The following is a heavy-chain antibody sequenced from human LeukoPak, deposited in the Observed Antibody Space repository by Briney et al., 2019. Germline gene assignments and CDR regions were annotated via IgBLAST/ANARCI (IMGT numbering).Heavy chain of an antibody. CDR3: ARWRDYGDYFDY. Sequence: KFQGRVTITRDTSGSTAYMELSSLRSEDTAVYYCARWRDYGDYFDYWGQGTLVTVSS. J-gene: IGHJ4*02. D-gene: IGHD4-17*01. V-gene: IGHV1-3*01.